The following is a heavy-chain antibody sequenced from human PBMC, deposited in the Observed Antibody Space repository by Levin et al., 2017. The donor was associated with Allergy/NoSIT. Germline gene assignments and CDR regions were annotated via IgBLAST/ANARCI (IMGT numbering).Heavy chain of an antibody. Sequence: GSLRLSCTVSGGSISSYYWSWIRQPPGKGLEWIGYIYYSGSTNYNPSLKSRVTISVDTSKNQFSLKLSSVTAADTAVYYCARDRRLGMGNYFDYWGQGTLVTVSS. CDR2: IYYSGST. CDR3: ARDRRLGMGNYFDY. J-gene: IGHJ4*02. D-gene: IGHD1-26*01. V-gene: IGHV4-59*01. CDR1: GGSISSYY.